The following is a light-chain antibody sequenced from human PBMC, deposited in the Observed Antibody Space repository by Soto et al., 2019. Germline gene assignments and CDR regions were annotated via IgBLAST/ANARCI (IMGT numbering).Light chain of an antibody. CDR2: ATS. V-gene: IGKV3-20*01. CDR1: ERVSSSY. Sequence: VLTQSPDTLSLSPGERATLSCRASERVSSSYLAWYQQKFGQAPRLLLSATSRRAAGIPDRFSGSGSGTDFPFIINRVEPEDFGVYYCHQFGTPPPKTFGQGTKWEI. J-gene: IGKJ2*01. CDR3: HQFGTPPPKT.